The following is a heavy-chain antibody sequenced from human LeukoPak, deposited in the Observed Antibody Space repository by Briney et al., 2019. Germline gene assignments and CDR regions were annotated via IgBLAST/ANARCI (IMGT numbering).Heavy chain of an antibody. V-gene: IGHV1-2*02. D-gene: IGHD5-24*01. J-gene: IGHJ6*02. CDR3: ARVPVRDGYNYYYYGMDV. CDR2: INPNSGGT. Sequence: ASVKVSCKASGYTFTGYYMHWLRQAPGQGLEWMGWINPNSGGTNYAQKFQGRVTMTRDTSISTAYMELSRLRSDDTAVYYCARVPVRDGYNYYYYGMDVCGQGTTVTVSS. CDR1: GYTFTGYY.